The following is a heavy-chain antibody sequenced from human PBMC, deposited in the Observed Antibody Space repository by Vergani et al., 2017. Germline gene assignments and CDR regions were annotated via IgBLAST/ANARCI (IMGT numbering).Heavy chain of an antibody. Sequence: QVQLVESGGGVVQPGRSLRLSCAASGFTFSSYGMHWVRQAPGKGLEWVAVIWYDGSNKYYADSVKGRFTISRDNSKNSLYLQMNSLRAEDTAVYYCARGPGSYWGQGTLVTVSS. J-gene: IGHJ4*02. CDR2: IWYDGSNK. V-gene: IGHV3-33*01. CDR3: ARGPGSY. CDR1: GFTFSSYG.